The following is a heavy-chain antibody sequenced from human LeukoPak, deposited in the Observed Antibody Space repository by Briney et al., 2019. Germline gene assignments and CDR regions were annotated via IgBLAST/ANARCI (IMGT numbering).Heavy chain of an antibody. D-gene: IGHD3-10*01. CDR2: IYSSGTT. V-gene: IGHV4-4*07. Sequence: SGTLSLTCTVSGGSMSSYYWSWIRQPAGKGLEWIGRIYSSGTTNYNPSLKSRLTMSVDTSKNQFSLRLTSVTASDTAVYYCARRITGEPFDYWGQGTLVSVSS. J-gene: IGHJ4*02. CDR1: GGSMSSYY. CDR3: ARRITGEPFDY.